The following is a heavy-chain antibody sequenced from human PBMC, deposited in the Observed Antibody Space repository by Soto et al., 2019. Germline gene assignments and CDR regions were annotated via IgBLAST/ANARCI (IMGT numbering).Heavy chain of an antibody. CDR2: IYHTGDT. V-gene: IGHV4-59*08. CDR3: VRQGIGDLHGLVDV. Sequence: QVQLQQSGPGLVKPSETLSLTCTVSNGPSRSHNWGWIRQPPGGGLEWIGYIYHTGDTSYNPSLSSRVTISADTSTNHISLTLRSVTAADTAVYYCVRQGIGDLHGLVDVWGQGTRVSVSS. CDR1: NGPSRSHN. D-gene: IGHD3-10*01. J-gene: IGHJ6*02.